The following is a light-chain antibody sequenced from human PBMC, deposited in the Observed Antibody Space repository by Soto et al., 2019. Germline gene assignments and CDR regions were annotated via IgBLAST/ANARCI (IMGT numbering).Light chain of an antibody. V-gene: IGLV3-21*04. CDR3: AAWDDSLNGVV. Sequence: SYELTQPPSVSVAPGKTARITCGGNNIGSKSVHWYQQKPGQAPVLVIYYDSDRPSGIPERFSGSNSGNTATLAISGLQSEDEADYYCAAWDDSLNGVVFGGGTKLTVL. J-gene: IGLJ2*01. CDR1: NIGSKS. CDR2: YDS.